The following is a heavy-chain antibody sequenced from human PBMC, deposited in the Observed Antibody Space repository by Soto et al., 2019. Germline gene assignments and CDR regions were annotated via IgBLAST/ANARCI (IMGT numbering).Heavy chain of an antibody. D-gene: IGHD3-10*01. CDR2: IIPIFGTA. CDR3: AGTMVRGVDKPYYFDY. V-gene: IGHV1-69*13. J-gene: IGHJ4*02. Sequence: SVKVSCKASGGTFSSYAISWVRQAPGQGLEWMGGIIPIFGTANYAQKFQVRVTITADESTSTAYMELSSLRSEDTAVYYCAGTMVRGVDKPYYFDYWGQGTLVTVSS. CDR1: GGTFSSYA.